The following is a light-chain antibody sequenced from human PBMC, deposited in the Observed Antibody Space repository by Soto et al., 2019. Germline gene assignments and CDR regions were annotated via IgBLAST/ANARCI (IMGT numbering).Light chain of an antibody. Sequence: QSVLAQPAPVSGSPGQSITISCTGTSSDVGGYNYVSWYQQHPGKAPKLMIYEVSNRPSGVSIRFSGSKSGNTASLTISGLQAEDEADYYCSSYTSSTSLDVFGTGTKVTVL. V-gene: IGLV2-14*01. CDR1: SSDVGGYNY. CDR3: SSYTSSTSLDV. CDR2: EVS. J-gene: IGLJ1*01.